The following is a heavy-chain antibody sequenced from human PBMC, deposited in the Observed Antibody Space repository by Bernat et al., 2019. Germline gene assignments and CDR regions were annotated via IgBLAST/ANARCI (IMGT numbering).Heavy chain of an antibody. D-gene: IGHD3-10*01. Sequence: EVQLVESGGGVVQPGGSLRLSCAASGFTFDDYAMHWVRQAPGKGLEWVSLISGDGGSTYYADSVKGRFTISRDNSKNSLYLQMNSLRTEDTALYYRAKEKENTYYYGSGSYDYYYYMDVWGKGTTVTVSS. CDR3: AKEKENTYYYGSGSYDYYYYMDV. V-gene: IGHV3-43*02. CDR1: GFTFDDYA. J-gene: IGHJ6*03. CDR2: ISGDGGST.